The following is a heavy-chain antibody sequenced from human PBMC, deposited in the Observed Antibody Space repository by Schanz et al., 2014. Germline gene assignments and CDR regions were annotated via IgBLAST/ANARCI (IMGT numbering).Heavy chain of an antibody. Sequence: QALLQESGPGLVKPSGTLSLTCSVSGGFINAFYWSWIRQPPGKGLEWLGYVYYTGSTKYKSSLRSRLTMSVDTSKHQFSLRLTAVTAADTAVYYCARRIWDGDYYYFDYWGQGTLVTVSS. V-gene: IGHV4-59*01. J-gene: IGHJ4*02. CDR2: VYYTGST. CDR1: GGFINAFY. CDR3: ARRIWDGDYYYFDY. D-gene: IGHD4-17*01.